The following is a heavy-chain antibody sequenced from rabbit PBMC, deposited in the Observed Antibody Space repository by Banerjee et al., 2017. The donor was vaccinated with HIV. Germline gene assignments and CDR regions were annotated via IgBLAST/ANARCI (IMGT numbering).Heavy chain of an antibody. CDR1: GVSLSSYS. V-gene: IGHV1S17*01. D-gene: IGHD4-1*01. J-gene: IGHJ4*01. Sequence: QEQLKETGGGLVQPGGSLTVTCTVSGVSLSSYSMNWVRQAPEKGLEYIGWISTGGNTYYASWAKGRFTISKTSTTVDLKMTSLTAADTAIYFCATGYSSAFNLWGQGTLVTVS. CDR3: ATGYSSAFNL. CDR2: ISTGGNT.